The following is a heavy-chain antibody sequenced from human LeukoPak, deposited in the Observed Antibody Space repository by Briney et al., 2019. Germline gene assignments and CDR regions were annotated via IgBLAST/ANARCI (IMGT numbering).Heavy chain of an antibody. CDR3: ARDRGDYYYYYYYYMDV. J-gene: IGHJ6*03. Sequence: ASVKVSCKASGYSFTTYDINWVRQATGQGLEWMGWMNPNSGNTGYAQKFQGRVTITRNTSISTAYMELSSLRSEDTAVYYCARDRGDYYYYYYYYMDVWGKGTTVTISS. V-gene: IGHV1-8*03. CDR2: MNPNSGNT. D-gene: IGHD4-17*01. CDR1: GYSFTTYD.